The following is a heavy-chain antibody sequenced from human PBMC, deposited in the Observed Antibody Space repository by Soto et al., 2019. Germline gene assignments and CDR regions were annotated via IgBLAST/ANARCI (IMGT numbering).Heavy chain of an antibody. CDR1: VSTFSAYG. CDR3: VRDAGYSSGGRYYYYGMDV. V-gene: IGHV3-30*03. J-gene: IGHJ6*02. D-gene: IGHD6-19*01. CDR2: IAYDGSIK. Sequence: QVQLVSSGGGVVQPGTSLRLSCAASVSTFSAYGMHWGRPAPGKGLARVAVIAYDGSIKYHADSVKGRLNISRDNSKNTLYLQMISLRAEDTAVYYCVRDAGYSSGGRYYYYGMDVWGQGTTVTVSS.